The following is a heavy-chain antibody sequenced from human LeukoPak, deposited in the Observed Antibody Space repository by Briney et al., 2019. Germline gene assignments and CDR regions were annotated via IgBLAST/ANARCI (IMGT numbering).Heavy chain of an antibody. CDR3: ARAPLGYCSSTSCPGDY. J-gene: IGHJ4*02. V-gene: IGHV1-69*05. CDR2: IIPIFGTA. D-gene: IGHD2-2*01. Sequence: SVKVSCKASVCTFTSYAISWVRQAPGQGLEWMGGIIPIFGTANYAQKFQGRVTITTDESTSTAYMELSSLRSEDTAVYYCARAPLGYCSSTSCPGDYWGQGTLVTVSS. CDR1: VCTFTSYA.